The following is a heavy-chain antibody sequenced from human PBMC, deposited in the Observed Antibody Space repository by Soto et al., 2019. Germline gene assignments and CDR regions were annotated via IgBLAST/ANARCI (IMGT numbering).Heavy chain of an antibody. Sequence: QVQLVQSGAEVKEPGASVRVSCKASGYTFQNYHMHWVRQAPGQGLEWMGIIHPSGETTTYAQRFQGRLAMNRDTFMRTAYMELSSLTSEDTAVYYCARDLWGSWTVDYWGQGTLVTVSS. CDR3: ARDLWGSWTVDY. J-gene: IGHJ4*02. CDR2: IHPSGETT. D-gene: IGHD3-16*01. V-gene: IGHV1-46*02. CDR1: GYTFQNYH.